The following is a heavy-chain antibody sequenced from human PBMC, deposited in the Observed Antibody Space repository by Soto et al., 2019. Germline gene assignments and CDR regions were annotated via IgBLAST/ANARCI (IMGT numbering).Heavy chain of an antibody. CDR3: ARVITRHLHDDFDI. V-gene: IGHV1-69*13. CDR2: IIPIFGTA. Sequence: ASVNVSCKASGGTFSSYAISWVRQAPGQGLEWMGGIIPIFGTANYAQKFQGRVTITADESTSTAYMELSSLRSEDTAVYYCARVITRHLHDDFDIWGQGTMVTVSS. D-gene: IGHD3-22*01. CDR1: GGTFSSYA. J-gene: IGHJ3*02.